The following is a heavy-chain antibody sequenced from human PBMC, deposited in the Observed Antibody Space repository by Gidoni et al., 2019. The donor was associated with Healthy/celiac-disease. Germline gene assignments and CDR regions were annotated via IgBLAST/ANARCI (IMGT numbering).Heavy chain of an antibody. CDR1: GGTFSSYA. Sequence: QVQLVQSGAEVKKPGSSVKVSCKASGGTFSSYAISWVRQAPGQGLEWMGGIIPIFGTANYAQKFQGRVTITADESTSTAYMELSSLRSEDTAVYYCARGGVPAAIDNYYGMDVWGQGTTVTVSS. CDR2: IIPIFGTA. CDR3: ARGGVPAAIDNYYGMDV. V-gene: IGHV1-69*01. J-gene: IGHJ6*02. D-gene: IGHD2-2*02.